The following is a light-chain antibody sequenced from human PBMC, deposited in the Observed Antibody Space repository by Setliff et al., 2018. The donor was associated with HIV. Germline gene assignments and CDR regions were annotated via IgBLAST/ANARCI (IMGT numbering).Light chain of an antibody. CDR1: SSDIGGYNY. Sequence: QSALTQPRSVSGSPGQSVTISCTGTSSDIGGYNYVSWYQQHPGKAPKLIIYEVTKRPSGVPDHFSASKSGNTASLTISGLQAEDEADYYCCSFAGGFTPVLFGGGTK. CDR3: CSFAGGFTPVL. V-gene: IGLV2-11*01. J-gene: IGLJ2*01. CDR2: EVT.